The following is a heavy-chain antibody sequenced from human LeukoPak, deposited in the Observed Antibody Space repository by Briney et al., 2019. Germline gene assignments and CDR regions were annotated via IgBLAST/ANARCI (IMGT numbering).Heavy chain of an antibody. J-gene: IGHJ4*02. CDR1: GFTFDDYG. CDR2: ISYDGSNK. D-gene: IGHD2-2*02. Sequence: PGGSLRLSCAASGFTFDDYGMHWVRQAPGKGLEWVAVISYDGSNKYYADSVKGRFTISRDNSKNTLYLQMNSLRAEDTAVYYCAKDQGKYCSSTSCYTQYYFDYWGQGTLVTVSS. CDR3: AKDQGKYCSSTSCYTQYYFDY. V-gene: IGHV3-30*18.